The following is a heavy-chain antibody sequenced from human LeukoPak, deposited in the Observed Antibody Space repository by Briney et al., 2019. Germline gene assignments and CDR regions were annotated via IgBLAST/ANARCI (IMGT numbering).Heavy chain of an antibody. CDR2: IRYDGSNK. Sequence: SGGSLRLSCAASGFTFSSYGMHWVRQAPGKGLEWVAFIRYDGSNKYYADSVKGRFTISRDNSKNTLYLQMNSLRAEDTAVYYCAVICSGGSCYSGPDYWGQGALVTVSS. CDR3: AVICSGGSCYSGPDY. CDR1: GFTFSSYG. V-gene: IGHV3-30*02. J-gene: IGHJ4*02. D-gene: IGHD2-15*01.